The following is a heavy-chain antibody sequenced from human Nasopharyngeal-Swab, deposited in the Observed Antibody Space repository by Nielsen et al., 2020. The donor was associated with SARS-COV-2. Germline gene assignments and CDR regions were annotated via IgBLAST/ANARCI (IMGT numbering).Heavy chain of an antibody. CDR2: IAHDASNE. D-gene: IGHD4-17*01. CDR3: ARDAPAHYGAFY. Sequence: GGSLRLSCAASGFTFSSFGMHWVRQAPGKGLEWVAFIAHDASNEYYGDSVKGRFSISRNSSKNTLHLQMDSLRGEDTAVYYCARDAPAHYGAFYWGRGTLVTVSS. J-gene: IGHJ4*02. CDR1: GFTFSSFG. V-gene: IGHV3-30*03.